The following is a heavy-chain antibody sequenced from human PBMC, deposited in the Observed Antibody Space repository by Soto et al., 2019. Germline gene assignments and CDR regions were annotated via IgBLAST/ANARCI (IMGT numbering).Heavy chain of an antibody. D-gene: IGHD1-26*01. CDR3: ARCADSGSLNWFDP. CDR2: IYPGDSDT. V-gene: IGHV5-51*01. Sequence: HGESLKISCTGSEDTFTNYWIDWVRQMPEKGLEWMGTIYPGDSDTRYSPSFQGQVTISADKSIRTAYLHWASLKASDTAVYYCARCADSGSLNWFDPWGQGTLVTVSS. J-gene: IGHJ5*02. CDR1: EDTFTNYW.